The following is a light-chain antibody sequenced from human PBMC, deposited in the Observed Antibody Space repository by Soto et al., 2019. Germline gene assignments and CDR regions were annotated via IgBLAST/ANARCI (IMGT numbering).Light chain of an antibody. Sequence: QSVLTQPPSASGSPGQSVTISCTGTKNDIGVYDFVSWYQHHPGKAPRLIIYEVVQRPSGVPDRFSGSKSGNTASLTVSGPQAADEADYFCKSYAGSNTYVFGSGTKVHRP. CDR3: KSYAGSNTYV. CDR1: KNDIGVYDF. J-gene: IGLJ1*01. V-gene: IGLV2-8*01. CDR2: EVV.